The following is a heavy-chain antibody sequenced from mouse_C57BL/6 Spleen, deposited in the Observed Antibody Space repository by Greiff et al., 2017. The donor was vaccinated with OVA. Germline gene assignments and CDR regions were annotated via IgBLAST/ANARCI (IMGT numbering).Heavy chain of an antibody. J-gene: IGHJ2*01. V-gene: IGHV1-50*01. D-gene: IGHD1-1*01. CDR2: IDPSDSYT. CDR3: ARGLLLRFDY. CDR1: GYTFTSYW. Sequence: QVQLKQPGAELVKPGASVKLSCKASGYTFTSYWMQWVKQRPGQGLEWIGEIDPSDSYTNYNQKFKGKATLTVDTSSSTAYMQLSSLTSEDSAVYYCARGLLLRFDYWGQGTTLTVSS.